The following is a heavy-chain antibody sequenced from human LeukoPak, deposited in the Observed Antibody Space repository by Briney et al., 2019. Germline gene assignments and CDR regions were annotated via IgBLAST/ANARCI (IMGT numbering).Heavy chain of an antibody. CDR1: GGSISSYY. J-gene: IGHJ4*02. V-gene: IGHV4-59*12. CDR3: ARDRQQLVRGDYFDY. Sequence: KPSETLSLTCTVSGGSISSYYWSWIRQPPGKGLEWIGYIYYSGSTNYNPSLKSRVTISVDTSKNQFSLRLRSVAAADTAVYYCARDRQQLVRGDYFDYWGQGTLVTVSS. D-gene: IGHD6-13*01. CDR2: IYYSGST.